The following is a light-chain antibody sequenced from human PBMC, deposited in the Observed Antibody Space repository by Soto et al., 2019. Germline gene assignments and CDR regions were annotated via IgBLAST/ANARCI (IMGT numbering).Light chain of an antibody. CDR3: LIAYSGVVV. Sequence: QAVVTQEPSLTVSPGGTVTLTCGSSTGAVTSGHYPFWFQQKPGQAPRTLIYDTSNKHSWTPARFSGSLLGGKAALTLSGAQPEDEADYYFLIAYSGVVVFGGGTKVTVL. CDR2: DTS. V-gene: IGLV7-46*01. J-gene: IGLJ2*01. CDR1: TGAVTSGHY.